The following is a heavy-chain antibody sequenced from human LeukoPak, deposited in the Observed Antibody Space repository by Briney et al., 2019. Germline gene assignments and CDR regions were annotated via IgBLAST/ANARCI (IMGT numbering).Heavy chain of an antibody. Sequence: ASVKVSCKASGYTFTSYGISWVRQAPGQGLEWMGWISAYNGNTNYAQNLQGRVTMTTDTSTSTAYMELRSLGSDDTAVYYCARDHRITMVRGVIIGGANWFDPWGQGTLVTVSS. CDR1: GYTFTSYG. D-gene: IGHD3-10*01. CDR3: ARDHRITMVRGVIIGGANWFDP. V-gene: IGHV1-18*01. J-gene: IGHJ5*02. CDR2: ISAYNGNT.